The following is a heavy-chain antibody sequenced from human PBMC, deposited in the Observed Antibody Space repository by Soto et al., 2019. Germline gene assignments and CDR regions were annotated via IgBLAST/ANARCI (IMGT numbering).Heavy chain of an antibody. CDR3: ARSGSHNWNYCYFDV. CDR2: IYPGDSDT. D-gene: IGHD1-20*01. Sequence: YWSPCIIQIQGKGLEWMGIIYPGDSDTRYSPSFQGQVTISADKSLSTAYLQWSSLRASDTAIYYCARSGSHNWNYCYFDVRGRGTLVTVSS. V-gene: IGHV5-51*01. J-gene: IGHJ2*01. CDR1: YW.